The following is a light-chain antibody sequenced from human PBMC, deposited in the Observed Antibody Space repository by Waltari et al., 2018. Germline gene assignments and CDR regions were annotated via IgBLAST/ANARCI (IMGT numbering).Light chain of an antibody. CDR1: SGSLSTTSY. CDR3: LLYLGSGIFV. CDR2: KAN. J-gene: IGLJ3*02. Sequence: QTVVTQEPSLSVSPGGSVPLTCALSSGSLSTTSYASWYQQTPGQPPRTLVYKANSRSSGVPDRFSGSILGNRAALTITGAQAEDESDYYCLLYLGSGIFVFGGGTKLTVL. V-gene: IGLV8-61*01.